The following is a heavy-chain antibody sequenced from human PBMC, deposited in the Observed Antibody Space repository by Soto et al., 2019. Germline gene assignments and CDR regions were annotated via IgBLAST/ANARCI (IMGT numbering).Heavy chain of an antibody. CDR2: IYYSGST. V-gene: IGHV4-39*01. CDR3: ARRFGVTWAFDI. D-gene: IGHD3-3*01. J-gene: IGHJ3*02. CDR1: GVSIRSSSYY. Sequence: SATLSLTCTLVGVSIRSSSYYWGWIRQPPGKGLEWIGSIYYSGSTYYNPSLKSRVTISVDTSKNQFSLKLSSVTAADTAVYYGARRFGVTWAFDIWGQGTMVT.